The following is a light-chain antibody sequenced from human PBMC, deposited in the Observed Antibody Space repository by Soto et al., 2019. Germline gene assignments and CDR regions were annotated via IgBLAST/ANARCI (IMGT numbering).Light chain of an antibody. CDR2: DVT. J-gene: IGLJ2*01. CDR1: SSDVGGYNS. V-gene: IGLV2-11*01. CDR3: CSYAGSRVV. Sequence: QSALTQPPSASGSPGQSVTISCTGTSSDVGGYNSVSWYQHHPGKAPKLMIYDVTKRPSGVPDRFSGSKSGNTASLTISGLQAEDEADYYCCSYAGSRVVFGGGTKLTVL.